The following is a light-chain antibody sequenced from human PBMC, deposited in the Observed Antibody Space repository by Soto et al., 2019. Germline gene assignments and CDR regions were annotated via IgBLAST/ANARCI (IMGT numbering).Light chain of an antibody. Sequence: QSVLTQPASVSGSPGQSITISCTGTSSDVGAYNFVSWYQQYPGEAPKLIIYEVSNRPSGVSNRFSGSKSGNTASLTISGLQAEDEADYHCSSYTSINSRVFGTGTKLTVL. CDR2: EVS. CDR1: SSDVGAYNF. V-gene: IGLV2-14*03. J-gene: IGLJ1*01. CDR3: SSYTSINSRV.